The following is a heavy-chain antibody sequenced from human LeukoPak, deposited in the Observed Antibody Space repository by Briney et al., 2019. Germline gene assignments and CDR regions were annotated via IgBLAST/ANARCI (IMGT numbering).Heavy chain of an antibody. CDR2: ISAYNGNT. J-gene: IGHJ5*02. Sequence: GSSVKVSCKASGGTFSSYGISWVRQAPGQGLEWMGWISAYNGNTNYAQKLQGRVTITTDESTSTAYMELSSLRSEDTAVYYCARETVTTGGSWFDPWGQGTLVTVSS. D-gene: IGHD4-11*01. CDR1: GGTFSSYG. V-gene: IGHV1-69*05. CDR3: ARETVTTGGSWFDP.